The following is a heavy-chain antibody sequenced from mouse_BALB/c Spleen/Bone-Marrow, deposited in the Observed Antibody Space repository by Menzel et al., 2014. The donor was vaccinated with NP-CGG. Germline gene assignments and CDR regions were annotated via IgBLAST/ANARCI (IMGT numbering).Heavy chain of an antibody. Sequence: EVQLQQSGPELVKPGASVKMSCKASGYTFTSYLIHWVKQKPGQGLEWIGYITPYNDDTKYNEKFKGKATLTSDKSSSTAYMGLSSLTSEDSAVYYCARWGGTPYFDYWGQGTTLTVSS. V-gene: IGHV1-14*01. CDR1: GYTFTSYL. CDR2: ITPYNDDT. J-gene: IGHJ2*01. D-gene: IGHD4-1*01. CDR3: ARWGGTPYFDY.